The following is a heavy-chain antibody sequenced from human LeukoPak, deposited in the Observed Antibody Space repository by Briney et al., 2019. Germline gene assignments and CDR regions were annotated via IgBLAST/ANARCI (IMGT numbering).Heavy chain of an antibody. CDR2: IYTSGST. V-gene: IGHV4-61*02. Sequence: PSETLSLTCTVSGGSISSGSYYWRWIRQPAGTGLEWIGRIYTSGSTNYNPSLKSRVTISVDTSKNQFSLKLSSVTAADTAVYYCARDTVGQQWLEDWGQGTLVTVSS. J-gene: IGHJ4*02. CDR3: ARDTVGQQWLED. D-gene: IGHD6-19*01. CDR1: GGSISSGSYY.